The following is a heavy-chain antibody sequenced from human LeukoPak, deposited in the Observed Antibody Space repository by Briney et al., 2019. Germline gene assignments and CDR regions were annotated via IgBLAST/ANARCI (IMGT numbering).Heavy chain of an antibody. Sequence: GGSLRLSCAASGFTFSSYDMHWVRQATGKGLEWVSAIGTAGDTYYPGSVKGRFTISRENAKNSLYLQMNGLRAEDTAVYYCARGMVPAAPGDYYYGMDVWGQGTTVTVSS. J-gene: IGHJ6*02. V-gene: IGHV3-13*01. CDR3: ARGMVPAAPGDYYYGMDV. D-gene: IGHD2-2*01. CDR1: GFTFSSYD. CDR2: IGTAGDT.